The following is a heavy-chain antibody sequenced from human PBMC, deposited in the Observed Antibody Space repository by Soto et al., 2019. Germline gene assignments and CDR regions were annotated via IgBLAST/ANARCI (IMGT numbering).Heavy chain of an antibody. CDR2: ISGSGGST. D-gene: IGHD5-18*01. V-gene: IGHV3-23*01. Sequence: GGSLRLSCAASGFTFSSYAMSWVRQAPGKGLEWVSAISGSGGSTYYADSVKGRFTISRDNSKNTLYLQMNSLRAEDTAVYYCANRIGDTAMVSGFDYWGQGTLVTVSS. CDR3: ANRIGDTAMVSGFDY. J-gene: IGHJ4*02. CDR1: GFTFSSYA.